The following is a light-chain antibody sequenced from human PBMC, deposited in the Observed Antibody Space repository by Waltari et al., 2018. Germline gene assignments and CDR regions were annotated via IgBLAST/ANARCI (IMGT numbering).Light chain of an antibody. V-gene: IGKV3-11*01. CDR2: DAS. CDR1: QSVGVY. J-gene: IGKJ4*01. Sequence: EIVLTQSPATLSFFPGERATLSCRPSQSVGVYLAWYQQKPGQAPRLILYDASNRATGIPGRFSGSGSGTEFTLTISSLEPEDVAVYYCQQSKSWPLTFGGGTKVEIK. CDR3: QQSKSWPLT.